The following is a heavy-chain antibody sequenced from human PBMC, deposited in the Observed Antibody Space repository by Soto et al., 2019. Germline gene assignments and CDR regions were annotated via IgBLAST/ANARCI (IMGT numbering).Heavy chain of an antibody. Sequence: VQLVESGGGVVQPGMSLRRSCAASGFTFCSYGMHWVRQAPGKGLEWVAVIWYDGSNKYYADSVKGRFTISRDNSKNTLYLQMNSLRAEDTAVYYCARAGTTGTTTTRMIGGHWGQGTLVTVSS. CDR2: IWYDGSNK. V-gene: IGHV3-33*01. J-gene: IGHJ4*02. D-gene: IGHD1-1*01. CDR3: ARAGTTGTTTTRMIGGH. CDR1: GFTFCSYG.